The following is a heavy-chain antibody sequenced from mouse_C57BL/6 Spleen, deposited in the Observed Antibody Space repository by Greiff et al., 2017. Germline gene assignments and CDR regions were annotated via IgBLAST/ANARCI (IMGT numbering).Heavy chain of an antibody. D-gene: IGHD4-1*01. Sequence: VQLQQSGPELVKPGASVKISCKASGYAFSSSWMNWVKQRPGKGLEWIGRIYPGDGDTNYNGKFKGKATLTAAKSSSTAYMQLSSLTSEDSAVYFCARWKLDYWGQGTTLTVSS. CDR2: IYPGDGDT. CDR1: GYAFSSSW. V-gene: IGHV1-82*01. J-gene: IGHJ2*01. CDR3: ARWKLDY.